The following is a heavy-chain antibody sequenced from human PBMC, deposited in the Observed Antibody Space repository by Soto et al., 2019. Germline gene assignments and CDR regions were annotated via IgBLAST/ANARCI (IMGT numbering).Heavy chain of an antibody. V-gene: IGHV3-30*03. CDR2: VTHDGTER. CDR3: AREKNSGYYRTVDY. J-gene: IGHJ4*02. CDR1: GFTLSGHG. Sequence: QVQLVASGGGVVQPGRPLSLSCAASGFTLSGHGLHWVRQAPGKGLEWVAVVTHDGTERHYPDSVKGRFTITRDISKNTSYLQMNSLRVEDTAMYYCAREKNSGYYRTVDYWGQGTLVTVSS. D-gene: IGHD3-10*01.